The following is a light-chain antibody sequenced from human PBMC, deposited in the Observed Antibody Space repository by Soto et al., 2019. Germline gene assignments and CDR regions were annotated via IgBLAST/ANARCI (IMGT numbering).Light chain of an antibody. CDR1: SSDVGGYNF. Sequence: QSALTQPPSASGSPGQSVTISCTGTSSDVGGYNFVSWYQQHPGKAPKLMIYEVFKRPSGVPDRFSGSKSGNTASLTVSGLQAEDEADYYCSSHADSNNVLFGGGTKVTVL. CDR2: EVF. CDR3: SSHADSNNVL. V-gene: IGLV2-8*01. J-gene: IGLJ2*01.